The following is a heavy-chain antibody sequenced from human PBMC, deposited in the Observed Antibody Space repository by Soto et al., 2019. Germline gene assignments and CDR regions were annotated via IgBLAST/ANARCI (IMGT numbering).Heavy chain of an antibody. J-gene: IGHJ6*02. CDR2: IYPGDSDT. CDR1: GYSFTSYW. V-gene: IGHV5-51*01. D-gene: IGHD1-1*01. CDR3: ARFAHDDHDHQSIYYGMDV. Sequence: GESLKISCNGSGYSFTSYWIGWVRQMPGKGLEWMGIIYPGDSDTRYSPSFQGQVTISADKSISTAYLQWSSLKASDTAMYYCARFAHDDHDHQSIYYGMDVWGQGTKVTVSS.